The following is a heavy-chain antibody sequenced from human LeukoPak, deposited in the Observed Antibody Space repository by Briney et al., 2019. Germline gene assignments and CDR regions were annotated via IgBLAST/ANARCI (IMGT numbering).Heavy chain of an antibody. Sequence: AGGSLRLSCTVSGFTVSSNSMSWVRQAPGKGLEWVSFIYSDNTHYSDSVKGRFTISRDNSKNTLYLQMNSLRADDTAVYYCASGKGIAAAFDYWGQGTLVTVSS. CDR1: GFTVSSNS. D-gene: IGHD6-13*01. J-gene: IGHJ4*02. V-gene: IGHV3-53*01. CDR3: ASGKGIAAAFDY. CDR2: IYSDNT.